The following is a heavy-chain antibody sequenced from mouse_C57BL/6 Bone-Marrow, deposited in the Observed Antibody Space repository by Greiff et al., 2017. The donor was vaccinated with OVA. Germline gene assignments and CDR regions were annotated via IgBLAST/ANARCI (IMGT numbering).Heavy chain of an antibody. V-gene: IGHV1-26*01. CDR2: INPNNGGT. J-gene: IGHJ1*03. Sequence: EVKLQQSGPELVKPGASVKISCKASGYTFTDYYMNWVKQSHGKSLEWIGDINPNNGGTSYNQKFKGKATLTVDKSSSTAYMELRSLTSEDSAVYYCYIYYYGSRYFDVWGTGTTVTVSS. CDR3: YIYYYGSRYFDV. CDR1: GYTFTDYY. D-gene: IGHD1-1*01.